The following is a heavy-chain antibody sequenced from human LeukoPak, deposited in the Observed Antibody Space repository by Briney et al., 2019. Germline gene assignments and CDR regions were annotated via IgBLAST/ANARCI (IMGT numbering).Heavy chain of an antibody. CDR3: AKTRPLDSSSWSHGDY. V-gene: IGHV3-23*01. D-gene: IGHD6-13*01. CDR2: ISGSGDST. Sequence: GGSLRLSCAASRFSFSDYTMSWVRQAPGKGLEWVSAISGSGDSTYYGDSVKGRFTISRDNSKNTLYLQMNSLRAEDTAVYYCAKTRPLDSSSWSHGDYWGQGTLVTVSS. CDR1: RFSFSDYT. J-gene: IGHJ4*02.